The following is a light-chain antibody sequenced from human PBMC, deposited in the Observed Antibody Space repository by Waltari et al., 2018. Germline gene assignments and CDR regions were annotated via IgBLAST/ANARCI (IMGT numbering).Light chain of an antibody. CDR2: WAS. Sequence: DIVMTQSPESLAVPLGETATINCKSSQSVLYSSNDKNYFAWYQQKPGQPPKLLIYWASTRESGVPDRFSGSGSGTDFTLPISSLQAEDAAVYYCQQYYNDATFGQGTKVEIK. CDR1: QSVLYSSNDKNY. J-gene: IGKJ1*01. V-gene: IGKV4-1*01. CDR3: QQYYNDAT.